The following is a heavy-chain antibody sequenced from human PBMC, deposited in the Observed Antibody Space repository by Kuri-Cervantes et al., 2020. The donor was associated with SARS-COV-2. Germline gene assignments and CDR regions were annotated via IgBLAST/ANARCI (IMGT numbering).Heavy chain of an antibody. J-gene: IGHJ6*02. CDR1: GFTFSGHW. D-gene: IGHD3-22*01. V-gene: IGHV3-74*01. CDR2: INPDGSYT. Sequence: GESLKISCAASGFTFSGHWIHWVRQAPGKGLVWVSRINPDGSYTNNADSVKGRFTLSRDSAKNMLYLQMNSLRAEDTAVYYCARGGYYSYYYYGMDVWGQGTTVTVSS. CDR3: ARGGYYSYYYYGMDV.